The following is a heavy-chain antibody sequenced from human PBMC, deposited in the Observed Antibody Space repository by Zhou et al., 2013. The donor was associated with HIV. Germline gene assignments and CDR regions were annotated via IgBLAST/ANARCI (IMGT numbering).Heavy chain of an antibody. Sequence: QVQLVQSGAEVKKPGSSVRVSCKASGGTFTNYAVTWVRQAPGQGLEWMGRLIPLVGRTDYAQKFQGRITITADKSTNTAYLTLTSLRSEDTALYFCARDLTAEYASSTFDFWAREPWSSSP. CDR1: GGTFTNYA. V-gene: IGHV1-69*09. CDR3: ARDLTAEYASSTFDF. J-gene: IGHJ4*02. D-gene: IGHD6-6*01. CDR2: LIPLVGRT.